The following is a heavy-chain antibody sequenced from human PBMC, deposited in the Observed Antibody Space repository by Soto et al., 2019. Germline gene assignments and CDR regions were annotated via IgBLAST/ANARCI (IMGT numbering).Heavy chain of an antibody. CDR3: GRRGDSSGYYRPYFDY. CDR1: GFTFSDYY. D-gene: IGHD3-22*01. J-gene: IGHJ4*02. Sequence: PGGSLRLSCAASGFTFSDYYMSWIRQAPGKGLEWVSYISSSGSTIYYADSVKDRFTIPRDNAKNSLYLQMNSLRAEDTAVYYCGRRGDSSGYYRPYFDYWGQGTLVTVSS. V-gene: IGHV3-11*01. CDR2: ISSSGSTI.